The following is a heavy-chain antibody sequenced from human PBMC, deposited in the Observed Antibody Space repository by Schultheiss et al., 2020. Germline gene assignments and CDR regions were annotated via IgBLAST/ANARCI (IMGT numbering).Heavy chain of an antibody. D-gene: IGHD3-10*01. J-gene: IGHJ4*02. CDR3: ARSMVRGVNPGY. CDR1: GGSISSGDYY. Sequence: SQTLSLTCTVSGGSISSGDYYWSWIRQPPGKGLEWIGYIYYSGSTYYNPSLKSRVTISVDTSKNQFSLKLSSVTAADTTVYYCARSMVRGVNPGYWGQGTLVNVSS. CDR2: IYYSGST. V-gene: IGHV4-30-4*01.